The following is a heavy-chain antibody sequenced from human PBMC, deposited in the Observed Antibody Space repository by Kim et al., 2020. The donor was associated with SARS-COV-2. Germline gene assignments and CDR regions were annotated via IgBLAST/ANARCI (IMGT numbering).Heavy chain of an antibody. CDR1: GFTFSTYA. Sequence: GGSLRLSCAASGFTFSTYAMGWVRQAPGKGLQWVSATSGSGDNTLYADSLKGRLTISRDNSKNTLYLQMNSLRAEDTAVYYCAKERYYHPGRGAMDLWG. CDR3: AKERYYHPGRGAMDL. D-gene: IGHD1-26*01. V-gene: IGHV3-23*01. CDR2: TSGSGDNT. J-gene: IGHJ6*02.